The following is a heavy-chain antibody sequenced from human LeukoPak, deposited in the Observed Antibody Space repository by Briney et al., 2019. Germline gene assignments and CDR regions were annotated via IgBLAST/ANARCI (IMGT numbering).Heavy chain of an antibody. J-gene: IGHJ6*03. CDR1: GGSMTTRNYY. CDR2: KYYSGST. V-gene: IGHV4-39*07. Sequence: SETLSLTCAVSGGSMTTRNYYWGWIRQPPGKGLEWIGHKYYSGSTYYNPSLKSRVSISVDTTIYQFSLNLSSVTAADTAVYYCARYNYDYVWGSYRSYYYYYMDVWGKGTTVTISS. D-gene: IGHD3-16*02. CDR3: ARYNYDYVWGSYRSYYYYYMDV.